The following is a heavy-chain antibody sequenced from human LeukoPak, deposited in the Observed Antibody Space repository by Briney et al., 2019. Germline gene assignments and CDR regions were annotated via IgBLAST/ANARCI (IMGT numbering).Heavy chain of an antibody. D-gene: IGHD2-21*02. Sequence: PSETLSLSCAVSGDSLNTYNWTWIRQTPGKELEWIGFVASSGTSNYNPSIKSLVSISIDTSKNQFSLALTSVTPADTADYYGARVVRGVVTSNWFDPWGQGTLVSVSS. CDR2: VASSGTS. V-gene: IGHV4-59*01. CDR3: ARVVRGVVTSNWFDP. J-gene: IGHJ5*02. CDR1: GDSLNTYN.